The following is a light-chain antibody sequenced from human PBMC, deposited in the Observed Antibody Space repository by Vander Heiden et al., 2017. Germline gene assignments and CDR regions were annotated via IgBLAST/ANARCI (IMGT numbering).Light chain of an antibody. CDR1: TGAVTSGHY. V-gene: IGLV7-46*01. Sequence: QAVVTQEPSLTVSPGGTVPLPCGSSTGAVTSGHYPYWFQQKPGQAHRTLIYDTSNKHAGTPARFSGSLRGGKAALTLSGAQPEEEAEYYCLRSYSGARGVFGGGTKLTVL. CDR3: LRSYSGARGV. J-gene: IGLJ2*01. CDR2: DTS.